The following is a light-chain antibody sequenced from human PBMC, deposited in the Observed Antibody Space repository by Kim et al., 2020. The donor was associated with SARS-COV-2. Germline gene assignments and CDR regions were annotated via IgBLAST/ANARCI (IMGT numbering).Light chain of an antibody. CDR3: NARDSSNNHV. CDR2: GRN. J-gene: IGLJ2*01. Sequence: VALGQTVRITCQGDSLRNYYPSWFRQKPRQAPILVISGRNNRPSGFPSRFVGSSSGNTAYLTIIGAQAEDEADYYCNARDSSNNHVFGGGTQLTVL. V-gene: IGLV3-19*01. CDR1: SLRNYY.